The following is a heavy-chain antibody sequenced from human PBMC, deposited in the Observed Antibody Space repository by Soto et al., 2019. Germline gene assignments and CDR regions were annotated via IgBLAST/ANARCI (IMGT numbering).Heavy chain of an antibody. D-gene: IGHD3-16*01. J-gene: IGHJ5*02. V-gene: IGHV1-69*01. Sequence: QVHLVQSGAEVKKPGSSVKVSCKASGGTFSSYPINWVRQAPGQGLVWMGGIIPFFGTTHSAQTFQGRPTITADEPTGTTYLELGRLRSEDTAVYYCASRPVMEVAHYGNGFVPWGQGTLVTVSS. CDR3: ASRPVMEVAHYGNGFVP. CDR1: GGTFSSYP. CDR2: IIPFFGTT.